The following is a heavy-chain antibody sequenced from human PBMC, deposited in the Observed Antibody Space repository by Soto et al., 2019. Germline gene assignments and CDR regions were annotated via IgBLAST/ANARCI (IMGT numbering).Heavy chain of an antibody. V-gene: IGHV4-30-2*01. D-gene: IGHD6-19*01. Sequence: SETLSLTCAVSGGSISSGGYSWSWIRQPPGKGLEWIGYIYHSGSTYYNPSLKSRVTISIDRSKNQFSLKLSSVTAADTAVYYCVRRDSSGWYSYFDYWGQGALVTVSS. CDR2: IYHSGST. CDR3: VRRDSSGWYSYFDY. CDR1: GGSISSGGYS. J-gene: IGHJ4*02.